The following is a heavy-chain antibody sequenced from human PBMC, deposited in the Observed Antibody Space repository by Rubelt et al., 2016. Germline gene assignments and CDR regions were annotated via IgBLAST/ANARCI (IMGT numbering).Heavy chain of an antibody. CDR1: GYTFTGYY. CDR3: ARDLYKGPRWLVAY. Sequence: QVQLVQSGAEVKKPGASVKVSCKASGYTFTGYYMHWVRQAPGQGLEWMGWINPNSSGTNYAQKFQGRVPMTRDTSISTAYMELSRLRSDDTAVYYCARDLYKGPRWLVAYWGQGTLVTVSS. V-gene: IGHV1-2*02. CDR2: INPNSSGT. J-gene: IGHJ4*02. D-gene: IGHD6-19*01.